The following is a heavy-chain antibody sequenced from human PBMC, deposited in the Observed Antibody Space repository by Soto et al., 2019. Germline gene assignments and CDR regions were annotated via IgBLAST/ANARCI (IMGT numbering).Heavy chain of an antibody. D-gene: IGHD1-1*01. CDR2: IFYSGST. J-gene: IGHJ4*02. CDR1: GGSISSYY. Sequence: SETLSLTCTVSGGSISSYYWSWIRQPPGKGLEWIGYIFYSGSTNYNPSLKSRVTISVDTSKNQFSLKLSSVTAADTAVYYCARWPQLEPRFDYWGQGTLVTVSS. CDR3: ARWPQLEPRFDY. V-gene: IGHV4-59*12.